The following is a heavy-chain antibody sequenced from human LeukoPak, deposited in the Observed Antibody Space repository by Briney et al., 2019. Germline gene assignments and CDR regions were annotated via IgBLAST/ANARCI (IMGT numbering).Heavy chain of an antibody. CDR1: GGTFISYA. CDR2: IIPIFGTA. V-gene: IGHV1-69*13. J-gene: IGHJ3*02. CDR3: ATPRDSSGYDAFDI. D-gene: IGHD3-22*01. Sequence: SVKVSCKASGGTFISYAISWVRQAPGQGLEWMGGIIPIFGTANYAQKFQGRVTITADESTSTAYMELSSLRSEDTAVYYCATPRDSSGYDAFDIWGQGTMVTVSS.